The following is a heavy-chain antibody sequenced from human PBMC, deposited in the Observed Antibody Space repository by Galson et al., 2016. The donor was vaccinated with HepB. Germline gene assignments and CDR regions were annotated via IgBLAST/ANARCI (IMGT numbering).Heavy chain of an antibody. Sequence: SVKVSCKASGGAFSTYAISWVRQAPGQGLEWMGGIIPILRTPNYAQKFQGRVTITADESTSTAYMELSSLRSGDTAMYYCAREFSALLLGGNWIDPWGQGTLVTVSS. CDR3: AREFSALLLGGNWIDP. D-gene: IGHD3/OR15-3a*01. CDR2: IIPILRTP. V-gene: IGHV1-69*13. CDR1: GGAFSTYA. J-gene: IGHJ5*02.